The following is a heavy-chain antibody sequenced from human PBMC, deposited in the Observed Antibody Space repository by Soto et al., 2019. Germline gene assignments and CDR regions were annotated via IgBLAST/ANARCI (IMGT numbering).Heavy chain of an antibody. CDR2: FYWYDDK. CDR1: GFSLSSGGVG. J-gene: IGHJ6*02. V-gene: IGHV2-5*01. CDR3: AFEVASIKNCYFDKDV. D-gene: IGHD2-21*02. Sequence: QITLKESGPTLVKPTQTLTLTCTFSGFSLSSGGVGVAWIRQPPGKALEWLAVFYWYDDKRYSPSLKTRLTITNDSPKNQVVLTMTNMDPVDTATYYCAFEVASIKNCYFDKDVWGQGTTVTVSS.